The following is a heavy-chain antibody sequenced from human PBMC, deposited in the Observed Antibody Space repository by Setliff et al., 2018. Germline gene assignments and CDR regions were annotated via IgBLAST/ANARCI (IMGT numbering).Heavy chain of an antibody. CDR1: GGSFNKYY. CDR2: IYTSGST. V-gene: IGHV4-4*07. Sequence: SETLSLTCNVSGGSFNKYYWSWIRQPAGKGLEWIGHIYTSGSTNYNPSLKSRVTISVDTSKNQFSLKLRSVTAADTAVYYCARVPTPATVDDYWGQGTLVTVSS. J-gene: IGHJ4*02. D-gene: IGHD4-17*01. CDR3: ARVPTPATVDDY.